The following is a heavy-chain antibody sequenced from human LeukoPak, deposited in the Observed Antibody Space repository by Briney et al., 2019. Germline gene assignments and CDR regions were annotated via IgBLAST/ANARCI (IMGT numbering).Heavy chain of an antibody. Sequence: GGSLRLSCAASGFTFNSYEMNWVRQAPGKGLEWVSYISSSGSTMYYADSVRGRLTISRENAKNLLDLEVNSLRAEDTAVYYCARRYCSSTSCTLDYWGQGTLVIVSS. V-gene: IGHV3-48*03. CDR1: GFTFNSYE. J-gene: IGHJ4*02. D-gene: IGHD2-2*01. CDR3: ARRYCSSTSCTLDY. CDR2: ISSSGSTM.